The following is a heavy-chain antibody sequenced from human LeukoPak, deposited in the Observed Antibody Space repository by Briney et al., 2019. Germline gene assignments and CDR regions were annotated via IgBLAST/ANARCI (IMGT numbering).Heavy chain of an antibody. V-gene: IGHV3-48*03. Sequence: QPGGSLRLSCAASRFTFSSYDMNWVRQAPGKGLEWVSYISSSGSTIHYADSVKGRFTISRDNAKDSLYLQMNSLRAEDTAVYYCARGVRPDAYDVWGQGTMVTVSS. CDR1: RFTFSSYD. D-gene: IGHD3-10*02. CDR3: ARGVRPDAYDV. J-gene: IGHJ3*01. CDR2: ISSSGSTI.